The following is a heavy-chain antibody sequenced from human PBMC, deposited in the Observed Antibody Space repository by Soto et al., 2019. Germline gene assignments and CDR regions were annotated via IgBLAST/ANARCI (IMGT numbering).Heavy chain of an antibody. J-gene: IGHJ6*02. CDR3: AGSSGLYYNAMDV. Sequence: QVQLVQSGAEVRKPVSSVKVSCKASGGSFTSYVYSWVRQAPGQGLEWMGGILPIFGTASYAQKFQGIVTITADQPTSTAYMELSSLRSDDTAVYYCAGSSGLYYNAMDVWGQGTTVIVS. D-gene: IGHD3-22*01. V-gene: IGHV1-69*01. CDR2: ILPIFGTA. CDR1: GGSFTSYV.